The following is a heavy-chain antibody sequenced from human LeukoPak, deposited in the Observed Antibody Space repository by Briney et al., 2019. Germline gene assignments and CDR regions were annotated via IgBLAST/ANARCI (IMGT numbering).Heavy chain of an antibody. CDR1: GGTFSSYA. V-gene: IGHV1-69*13. CDR2: IIPIFGTA. CDR3: ARDYGSGSYYYKFDY. D-gene: IGHD3-10*01. J-gene: IGHJ4*02. Sequence: GASVKVSCKASGGTFSSYAISWVRQAPGQGLEWMGGIIPIFGTANYAQKFQGRVTITAGESTSTAYMELSSLRSEDTAVYYCARDYGSGSYYYKFDYWGQGTLVTVSS.